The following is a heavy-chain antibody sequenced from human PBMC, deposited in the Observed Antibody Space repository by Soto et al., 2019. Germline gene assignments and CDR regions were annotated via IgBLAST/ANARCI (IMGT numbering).Heavy chain of an antibody. CDR3: AKSPPRILGYFDS. Sequence: EVQLLESGGGLVPPGGSLRLTCAASGFNFGGHAMTWVRQAPGKGLEWISSLSVSGNTTYYADSARGRFTISRDNSKNMLYLHMGSLKVDDTALYFCAKSPPRILGYFDSWGQGVLVTVSS. CDR1: GFNFGGHA. J-gene: IGHJ4*02. D-gene: IGHD2-15*01. V-gene: IGHV3-23*01. CDR2: LSVSGNTT.